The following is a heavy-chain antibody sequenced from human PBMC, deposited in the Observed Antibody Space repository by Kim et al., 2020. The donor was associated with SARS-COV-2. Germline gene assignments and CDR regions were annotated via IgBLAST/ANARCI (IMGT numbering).Heavy chain of an antibody. V-gene: IGHV3-23*01. CDR3: AKDLLYVPGRGYFDS. J-gene: IGHJ4*02. Sequence: AASVRGRFTLSRDNSKNTLFLQMDSLRVDDTAVYYCAKDLLYVPGRGYFDSWGQGVVVTVSS. D-gene: IGHD3-10*01.